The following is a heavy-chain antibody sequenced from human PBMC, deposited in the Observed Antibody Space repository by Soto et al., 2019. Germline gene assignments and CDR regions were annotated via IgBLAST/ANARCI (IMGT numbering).Heavy chain of an antibody. J-gene: IGHJ3*02. V-gene: IGHV1-2*02. CDR3: TRENIENSDGLYDAFDI. CDR1: GYTFTDYY. D-gene: IGHD5-18*01. CDR2: MNPKSGGA. Sequence: ASVKVSCKTSGYTFTDYYTHWVRQAPGQGLEWMGWMNPKSGGAYFAQKFQGRVTPTRDTSIGTAYIEVNSLTSDDTAVYFCTRENIENSDGLYDAFDIWGQGTTVTVSS.